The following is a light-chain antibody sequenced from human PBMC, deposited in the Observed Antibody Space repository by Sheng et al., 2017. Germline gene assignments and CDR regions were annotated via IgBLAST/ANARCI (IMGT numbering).Light chain of an antibody. Sequence: SYDVTQPLSVSVALGQTASITCVGYRITSKYVHWYQRKPGQAPVLVIYRDTNRPSGIPERFSGSNSGDTATLTITRAQAGDEADYYCQVWDSSTQVLFGGGTKLTVL. CDR2: RDT. J-gene: IGLJ2*01. CDR3: QVWDSSTQVL. V-gene: IGLV3-9*01. CDR1: RITSKY.